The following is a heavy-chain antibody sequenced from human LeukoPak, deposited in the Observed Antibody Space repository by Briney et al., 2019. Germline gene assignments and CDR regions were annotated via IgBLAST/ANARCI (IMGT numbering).Heavy chain of an antibody. D-gene: IGHD5-18*01. CDR3: VRDGYSYGQKREVDY. V-gene: IGHV1-3*01. CDR1: LYTLTTYV. Sequence: RASVKDSFMATLYTLTTYVMHGVRPAPGQRRGWMGLINAVKGNTKYSQKFQGRVTLTRDTTASTTYMELSSLRSEDTAVYYCVRDGYSYGQKREVDYWGQGTPVTVSS. J-gene: IGHJ4*02. CDR2: INAVKGNT.